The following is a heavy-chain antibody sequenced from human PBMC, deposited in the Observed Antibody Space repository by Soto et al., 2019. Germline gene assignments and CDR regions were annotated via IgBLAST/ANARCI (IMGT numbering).Heavy chain of an antibody. Sequence: ASVKVSCKASGGTFSSYTISWVRQAPGQGLEWMGRIIPILGIANYAQKFQGRVTITADKSTSTAYMELSSLRSEDTAVYYCARDCPIQGSSNSCYGIGFDYWGQGTLVTVSS. D-gene: IGHD2-2*01. CDR3: ARDCPIQGSSNSCYGIGFDY. J-gene: IGHJ4*02. CDR2: IIPILGIA. V-gene: IGHV1-69*04. CDR1: GGTFSSYT.